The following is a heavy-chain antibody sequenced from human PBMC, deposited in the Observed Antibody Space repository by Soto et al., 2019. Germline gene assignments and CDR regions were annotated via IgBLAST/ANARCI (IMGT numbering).Heavy chain of an antibody. CDR3: ARSRATPYCSGGSCSQPYYFDY. CDR1: GGSFSGYY. V-gene: IGHV4-34*01. Sequence: PSETLSLTCAVYGGSFSGYYWSWIRQPPGKGLEWIGEINHSGSTNYNPSLKSRVTISVDTSKNQFSLKLSSVTAADTAVYYCARSRATPYCSGGSCSQPYYFDYWGQGTLVTVSS. D-gene: IGHD2-15*01. J-gene: IGHJ4*02. CDR2: INHSGST.